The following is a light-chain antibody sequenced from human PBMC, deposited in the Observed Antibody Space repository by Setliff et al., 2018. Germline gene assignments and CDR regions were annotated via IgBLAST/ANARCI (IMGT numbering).Light chain of an antibody. V-gene: IGLV2-11*01. Sequence: QSVLTQPRSVSGSPGQSVTISCTGTSSDVGGYNYVSWYQQHPGKAPKVMIYDVSKRPSGVPDRFSGSKSGNTASLTISGLQAGDEAEYYCCSYAGSYTYVFGTGTKVTVL. CDR3: CSYAGSYTYV. CDR2: DVS. CDR1: SSDVGGYNY. J-gene: IGLJ1*01.